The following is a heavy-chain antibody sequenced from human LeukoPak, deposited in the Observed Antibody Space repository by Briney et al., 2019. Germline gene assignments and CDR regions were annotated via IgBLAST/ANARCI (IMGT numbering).Heavy chain of an antibody. D-gene: IGHD6-13*01. CDR3: ARAYSGSGIAAAGILDY. CDR1: GFTFSSYA. V-gene: IGHV3-30-3*01. J-gene: IGHJ4*02. CDR2: ISYDGSNK. Sequence: PGRSLRLSCAASGFTFSSYAMHWVRQAPGKGLEWVAVISYDGSNKYYADSVKGRFTIPRDNSKNTLYLQMNSLRAEDTAVYYCARAYSGSGIAAAGILDYWGQGTLVTVSS.